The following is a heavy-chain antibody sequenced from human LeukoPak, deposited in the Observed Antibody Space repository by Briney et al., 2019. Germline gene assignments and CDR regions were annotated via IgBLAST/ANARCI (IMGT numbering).Heavy chain of an antibody. CDR2: IYSGGTT. CDR3: ARVGYTDTWYSSPPFDY. J-gene: IGHJ4*02. V-gene: IGHV3-66*01. D-gene: IGHD2-15*01. CDR1: GFTVSSNY. Sequence: GGSLRLSCAVSGFTVSSNYMSWVRQAPGKGLEWVSIIYSGGTTYYADSVEGRFTISRDNSKNILYLQMNRLRAEDTALYYCARVGYTDTWYSSPPFDYWGQGTLVTVSS.